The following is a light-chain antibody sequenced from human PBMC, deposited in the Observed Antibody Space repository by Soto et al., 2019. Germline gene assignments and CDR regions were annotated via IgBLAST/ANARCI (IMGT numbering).Light chain of an antibody. CDR2: EGS. CDR1: SSDVGSYNL. CDR3: CSYAGNSTSFYV. Sequence: QSVLTQPASVSGSPGQSITISCTGTSSDVGSYNLVSWYQQHPGKAPKLMIYEGSKRPSGVSNRFSGSKSGNTASLTISGLQAEDEADYYCCSYAGNSTSFYVFGTGTKVTVL. J-gene: IGLJ1*01. V-gene: IGLV2-23*01.